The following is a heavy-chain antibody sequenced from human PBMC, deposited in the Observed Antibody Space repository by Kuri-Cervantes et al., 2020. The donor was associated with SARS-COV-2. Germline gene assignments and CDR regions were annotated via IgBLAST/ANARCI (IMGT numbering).Heavy chain of an antibody. D-gene: IGHD3-10*01. CDR1: GFTFSSYG. V-gene: IGHV3-30*03. CDR3: ASELLWFGEC. Sequence: GGSLRLSCAASGFTFSSYGMHWVRQAPGKGLEWVAVISYDGSNKYYADSVKGRFTISRDNSKNTLYLQMNSLRAEDTAVYYCASELLWFGECWGQGTLVTVSS. CDR2: ISYDGSNK. J-gene: IGHJ4*02.